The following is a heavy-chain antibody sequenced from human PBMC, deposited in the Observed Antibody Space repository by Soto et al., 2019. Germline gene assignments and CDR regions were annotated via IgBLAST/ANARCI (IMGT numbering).Heavy chain of an antibody. CDR2: ISGNGGGT. J-gene: IGHJ6*03. Sequence: GGSLRLSCAASGFTFDTYTMSWVRQAPGKGLEWVSGISGNGGGTYYADSVKGRFTISRDNSKNTLYLQMNSLRAEDTAVYYCAMEMVEVSAGYYMDVSGKATTVTVSS. V-gene: IGHV3-23*01. CDR1: GFTFDTYT. CDR3: AMEMVEVSAGYYMDV. D-gene: IGHD2-15*01.